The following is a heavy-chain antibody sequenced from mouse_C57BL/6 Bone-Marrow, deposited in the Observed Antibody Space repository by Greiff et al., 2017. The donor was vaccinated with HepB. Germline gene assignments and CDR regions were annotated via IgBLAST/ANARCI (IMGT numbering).Heavy chain of an antibody. CDR1: GFTFSDYG. CDR2: FSSGSSPI. CDR3: ARPYYGSSYWFAY. Sequence: EVQVVESGGGLVKPGGSLKLSCAASGFTFSDYGMPWVRQAPEKGLEWVAYFSSGSSPIYYADTVKGRFTISRYNAKNTLFLQMTSLRSEDTAMYYCARPYYGSSYWFAYWGQGTLVTVSA. J-gene: IGHJ3*01. V-gene: IGHV5-17*01. D-gene: IGHD1-1*01.